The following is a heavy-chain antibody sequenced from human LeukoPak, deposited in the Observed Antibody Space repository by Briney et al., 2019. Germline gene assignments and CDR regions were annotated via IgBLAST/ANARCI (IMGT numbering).Heavy chain of an antibody. V-gene: IGHV3-74*01. D-gene: IGHD3-22*01. CDR1: GFTFYYYW. Sequence: GGSLRLSCAASGFTFYYYWMHWVRQAPGKGLMWVSRINTDGSNTHYADSVKERFTISRDNAKNTLYLQMNGLRVEDTAVYYCVVWGEDRSGHRFDFWGQGTLVTVSS. J-gene: IGHJ4*02. CDR3: VVWGEDRSGHRFDF. CDR2: INTDGSNT.